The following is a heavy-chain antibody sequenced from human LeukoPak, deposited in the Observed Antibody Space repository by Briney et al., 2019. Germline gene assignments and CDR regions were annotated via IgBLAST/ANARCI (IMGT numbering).Heavy chain of an antibody. CDR1: GGSISSSSYY. Sequence: ASATLSLTCTVSGGSISSSSYYWGWIRQPPGKGLEWIGSIYYSGSTYYNPSLKSRVTISVDTSKNQFSLKLSSVTAADTAVYYCARQLGATTRWFDPWGQGTLVTVSS. D-gene: IGHD1-26*01. CDR2: IYYSGST. J-gene: IGHJ5*02. V-gene: IGHV4-39*01. CDR3: ARQLGATTRWFDP.